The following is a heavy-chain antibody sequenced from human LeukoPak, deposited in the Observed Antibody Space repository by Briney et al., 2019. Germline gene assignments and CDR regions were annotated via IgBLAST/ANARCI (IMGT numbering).Heavy chain of an antibody. V-gene: IGHV1-2*02. J-gene: IGHJ4*02. D-gene: IGHD1-26*01. CDR2: INPNSGGT. Sequence: VEVSCKASGYTFTGYYMHWVRQAPGQGLEWMGWINPNSGGTNYQGRVTMTRDTSISTAYMELSRLRSDDTAVYYCARDQRVEWELLLFLVYWGQGTLVTVSS. CDR3: ARDQRVEWELLLFLVY. CDR1: GYTFTGYY.